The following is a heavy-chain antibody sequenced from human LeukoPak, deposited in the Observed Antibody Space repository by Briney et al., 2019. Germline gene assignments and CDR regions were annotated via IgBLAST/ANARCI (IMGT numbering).Heavy chain of an antibody. CDR1: GYTITSYY. J-gene: IGHJ4*02. D-gene: IGHD4-23*01. CDR3: ARDDAPIGYGDNSVEVGY. V-gene: IGHV1-46*01. CDR2: INPSGGST. Sequence: ASVKVSCKASGYTITSYYMHWVRQAPGQGLEWMGIINPSGGSTSYAQKFQGRVTMTRDTSTSTVYMELSSLRSEDTAVYYCARDDAPIGYGDNSVEVGYWGQGTLFTVSS.